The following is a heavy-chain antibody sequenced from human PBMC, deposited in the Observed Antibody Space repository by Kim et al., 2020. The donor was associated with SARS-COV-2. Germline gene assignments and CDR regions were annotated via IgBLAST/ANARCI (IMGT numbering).Heavy chain of an antibody. CDR1: GFTFSDYY. V-gene: IGHV3-11*01. CDR2: ISSSGSTI. CDR3: AAGHIRYFDWLPWGFDY. J-gene: IGHJ4*02. Sequence: GGSLRLSCAASGFTFSDYYMSWIRQAPGKGLEWVSYISSSGSTIYYADSVKGRFTISRDNAKNSLYLQMNSLRAEDTAVYYCAAGHIRYFDWLPWGFDYWGQGTLVTVSS. D-gene: IGHD3-9*01.